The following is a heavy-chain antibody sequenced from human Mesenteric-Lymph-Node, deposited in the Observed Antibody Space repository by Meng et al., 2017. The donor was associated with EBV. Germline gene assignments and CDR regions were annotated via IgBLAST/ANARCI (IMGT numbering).Heavy chain of an antibody. CDR1: GYTFTGYY. J-gene: IGHJ5*02. Sequence: GQLDKSGAEVKKPGASVKVSCKASGYTFTGYYIHWVRQAPGQGLEWMGWINPNTGGTKYAQKFQGWVTLTRDTSISTAYMELSRLRSDDTAVYYCARGRYELIWGLFDPWGQGTLVTVSS. CDR3: ARGRYELIWGLFDP. D-gene: IGHD1-1*01. V-gene: IGHV1-2*04. CDR2: INPNTGGT.